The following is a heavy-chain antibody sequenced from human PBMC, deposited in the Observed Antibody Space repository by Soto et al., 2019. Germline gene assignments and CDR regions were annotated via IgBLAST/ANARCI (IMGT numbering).Heavy chain of an antibody. CDR1: RFTFSSYT. CDR3: VGDGGRGGCSDAFYF. D-gene: IGHD3-16*01. Sequence: QVQLVESGGGVVQPGRSLRLSCAASRFTFSSYTMHWLRQAPGKGLEWVAVTSYDGSNKYYTDSVKGRFTISRNNSRIQVYWQMTSWWPENSVVYWCVGDGGRGGCSDAFYFWGQGTMGPFSS. V-gene: IGHV3-30-3*01. J-gene: IGHJ3*01. CDR2: TSYDGSNK.